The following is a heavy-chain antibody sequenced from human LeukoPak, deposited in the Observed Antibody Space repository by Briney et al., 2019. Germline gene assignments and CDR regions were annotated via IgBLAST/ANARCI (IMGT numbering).Heavy chain of an antibody. V-gene: IGHV3-23*01. CDR1: GFTFNNYA. J-gene: IGHJ5*02. CDR2: ISGSGTNT. Sequence: GGSLRLSCAASGFTFNNYAMSWVRQAPGKGLEWVSAISGSGTNTYYADSVKGRFTISRDNSRNTSFLQMNSLRAEDTAVYYCAKGSPLNWFDPWGQGTLVTVSS. CDR3: AKGSPLNWFDP.